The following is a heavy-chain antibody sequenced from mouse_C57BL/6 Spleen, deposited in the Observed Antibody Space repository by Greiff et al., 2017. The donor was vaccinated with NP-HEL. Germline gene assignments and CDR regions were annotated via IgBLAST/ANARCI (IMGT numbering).Heavy chain of an antibody. V-gene: IGHV1-26*01. Sequence: VQLKQSGPELVKPGASVKISCKASGYTFTDYYMNWVKQSHGKSLEWIGDINPNNGGTSYNQKFKGKATLTVDKSSSTAYIELRSLTSEDSAVYYCARVYGYYGFAYWGQGTLVTVSA. CDR1: GYTFTDYY. CDR2: INPNNGGT. CDR3: ARVYGYYGFAY. D-gene: IGHD2-3*01. J-gene: IGHJ3*01.